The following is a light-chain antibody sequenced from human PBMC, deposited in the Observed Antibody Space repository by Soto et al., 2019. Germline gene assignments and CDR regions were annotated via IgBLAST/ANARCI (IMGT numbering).Light chain of an antibody. CDR1: QGLVHSDGNTY. CDR3: MQGSHWPTT. V-gene: IGKV2-30*02. J-gene: IGKJ1*01. CDR2: KIS. Sequence: DVVMTQSPLSLPVTLGQPATSSCMSIQGLVHSDGNTYLSWFQQRPGQSPRRLIYKISNRDSGVPDRFSGSGSGTDFTLKISRVEAEDIGVYYCMQGSHWPTTFGQGTKVDI.